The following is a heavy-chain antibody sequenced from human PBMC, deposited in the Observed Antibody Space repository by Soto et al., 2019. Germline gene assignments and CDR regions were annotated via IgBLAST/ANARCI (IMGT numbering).Heavy chain of an antibody. CDR1: GYSFTGYS. J-gene: IGHJ4*02. CDR3: ARDIRYNSFFDY. CDR2: INPGSGGT. Sequence: RASVKVSCKASGYSFTGYSIHWVRQAPGQGVEWMGWINPGSGGTKSAEKFQGRVTMTSDTSNSTAYMELTWLRSDDTAVYYCARDIRYNSFFDYLGQGTLVTVSS. V-gene: IGHV1-2*02. D-gene: IGHD5-12*01.